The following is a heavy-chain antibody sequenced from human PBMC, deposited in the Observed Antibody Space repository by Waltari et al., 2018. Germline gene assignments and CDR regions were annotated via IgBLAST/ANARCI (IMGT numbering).Heavy chain of an antibody. Sequence: QLQLQESGPGLVKPSETLSLTCSVSGASITNSNSYWSWIRQPPGKGLEWIGSIYYQGSTYSSPSLKSRVTISLDTSKNQLSLKVSSVTVADTAIYFCARNMESPYNAPYYFYYMDVWGKGTTVTVSS. D-gene: IGHD3-10*01. V-gene: IGHV4-39*01. CDR1: GASITNSNSY. J-gene: IGHJ6*03. CDR3: ARNMESPYNAPYYFYYMDV. CDR2: IYYQGST.